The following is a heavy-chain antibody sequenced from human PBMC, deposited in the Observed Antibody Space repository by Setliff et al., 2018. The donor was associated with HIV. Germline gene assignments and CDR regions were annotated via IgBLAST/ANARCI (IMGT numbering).Heavy chain of an antibody. V-gene: IGHV1-69*13. CDR2: IIPIFGTA. J-gene: IGHJ6*03. CDR1: GYTFINNY. CDR3: ASDSPAARFEELEDHYYYFMDV. D-gene: IGHD3-10*01. Sequence: SVKVSCKASGYTFINNYIHWVRQVPGQGLEWMGGIIPIFGTANYAQNFGGRVTITADQSTTTSYLQLNSLRFEDTAIYYCASDSPAARFEELEDHYYYFMDVWGKGTTVTVSS.